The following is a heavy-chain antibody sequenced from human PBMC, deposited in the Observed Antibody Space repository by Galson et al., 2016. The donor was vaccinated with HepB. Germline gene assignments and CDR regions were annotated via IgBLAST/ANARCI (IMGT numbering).Heavy chain of an antibody. J-gene: IGHJ5*02. CDR3: ARFIVVVGAARGWFDP. D-gene: IGHD2-15*01. CDR2: IYYSGTT. Sequence: SETLSLTCAVSGGSISSSSYYWGWIRQPPGQGLEWIGSIYYSGTTDYNPSLKSRVTISVDTSKNQFSLKVNSVTAADTAVYYSARFIVVVGAARGWFDPCVQGTLVTVSS. V-gene: IGHV4-39*01. CDR1: GGSISSSSYY.